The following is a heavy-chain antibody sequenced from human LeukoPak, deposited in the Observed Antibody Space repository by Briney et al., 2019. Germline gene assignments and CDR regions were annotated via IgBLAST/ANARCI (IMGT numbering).Heavy chain of an antibody. D-gene: IGHD3-16*01. CDR3: AREGFGVGAFDI. Sequence: ASETLSLTCTVSGGSISSYYWSWIRQPPGKGLEWIGYIYYSGSTNYNPSLKSRVTISVDTSKNQFSLKLSSVTAADTAVYYCAREGFGVGAFDIWGQGTMVTVSS. CDR2: IYYSGST. CDR1: GGSISSYY. V-gene: IGHV4-59*12. J-gene: IGHJ3*02.